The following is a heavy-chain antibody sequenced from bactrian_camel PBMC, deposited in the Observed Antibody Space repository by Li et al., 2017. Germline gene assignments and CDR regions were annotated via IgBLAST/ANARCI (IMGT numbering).Heavy chain of an antibody. CDR3: AADRLFVRIQRLVDDYQY. CDR2: IDRSGET. D-gene: IGHD1*01. J-gene: IGHJ4*01. Sequence: VQLVESGGGLVQPGGSLRLSCAASGFTFGNYAMTWFRQAPGKEREGVAIIDRSGETTYADSVKGRFTLSKDNAKNTLYLQMNSLQPEDTAMYYCAADRLFVRIQRLVDDYQYWGQGTQVTVS. V-gene: IGHV3S42*01. CDR1: GFTFGNYA.